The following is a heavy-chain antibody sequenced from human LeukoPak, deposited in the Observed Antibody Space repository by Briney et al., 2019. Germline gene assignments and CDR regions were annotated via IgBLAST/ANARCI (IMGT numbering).Heavy chain of an antibody. D-gene: IGHD3-22*01. CDR2: ISYDGSNK. V-gene: IGHV3-30-3*01. CDR1: GFTFSSYA. J-gene: IGHJ4*02. Sequence: GGSLRLSCAASGFTFSSYAMHWVRQAPGKGLEWVAVISYDGSNKYYADSVKGRFTISRDNSKNTLYLQMNNLRAEDTAVYYCAREDPVVVKYNFDYWGQGTLVTVSS. CDR3: AREDPVVVKYNFDY.